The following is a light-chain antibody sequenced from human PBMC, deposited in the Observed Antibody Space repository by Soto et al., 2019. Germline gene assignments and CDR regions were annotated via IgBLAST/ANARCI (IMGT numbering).Light chain of an antibody. CDR1: SGHSDYA. V-gene: IGLV4-69*01. Sequence: QLVLTQSPSASASLGALVKLTCTLSSGHSDYAIAWHQQQPQKGPRYLMKLNSDDSHIKGDGIPDRFSGSSSGAERYLTISSLQSEDEADYYCQTWGTGIQVFGGGTKVTVL. J-gene: IGLJ2*01. CDR3: QTWGTGIQV. CDR2: LNSDDSH.